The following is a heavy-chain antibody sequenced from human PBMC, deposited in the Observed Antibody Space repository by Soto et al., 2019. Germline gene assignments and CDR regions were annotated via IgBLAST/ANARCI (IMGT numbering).Heavy chain of an antibody. CDR1: GYTFTSYA. Sequence: QVQLVQSGAEVKKPGASVKVSCKASGYTFTSYAMHWVRQAPGQRLEWMGWINAGNGNTKYSQKFQGRVTITRDTSASTAYMELSSLRSEDTAVYYCARDRITMVRGVIIPNWFDPCGQGTLVTVSS. CDR2: INAGNGNT. D-gene: IGHD3-10*01. CDR3: ARDRITMVRGVIIPNWFDP. V-gene: IGHV1-3*01. J-gene: IGHJ5*02.